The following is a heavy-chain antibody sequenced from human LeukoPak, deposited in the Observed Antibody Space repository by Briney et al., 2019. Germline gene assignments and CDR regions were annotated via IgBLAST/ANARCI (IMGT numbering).Heavy chain of an antibody. Sequence: SETLSLTCAVYGGSFSGYYWSWIRQPPGKGLEWIGEINHSGSTNYNPSLKSRVTISVDTSKNQSSLKLSSVTAADTAVYYCARAVAITMTVGYYYYYGMDVWGQGTTVTVSS. D-gene: IGHD3-22*01. CDR3: ARAVAITMTVGYYYYYGMDV. J-gene: IGHJ6*02. CDR2: INHSGST. CDR1: GGSFSGYY. V-gene: IGHV4-34*01.